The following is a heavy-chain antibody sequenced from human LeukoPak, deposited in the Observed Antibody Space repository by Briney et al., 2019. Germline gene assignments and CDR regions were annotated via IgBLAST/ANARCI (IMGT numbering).Heavy chain of an antibody. V-gene: IGHV1-24*01. D-gene: IGHD1-1*01. J-gene: IGHJ4*02. Sequence: ASVKVSCKVSGYTLTELSMHWVRQAPGKGLEWMGGFDPEDGETIYAQKFQGRDTMTEDTSTDTAYMELSSLRSEDTAVYYCATAPPGYTSGPYDFEYWGQGTLVTVSS. CDR2: FDPEDGET. CDR1: GYTLTELS. CDR3: ATAPPGYTSGPYDFEY.